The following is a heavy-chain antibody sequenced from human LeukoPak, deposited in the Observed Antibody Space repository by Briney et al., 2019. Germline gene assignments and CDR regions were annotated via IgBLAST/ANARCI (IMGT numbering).Heavy chain of an antibody. Sequence: GGSLRLSCTASGFTFGDYAMSWFRQAPGKGLEWVAVISYDGSNKYYADSVKGRFTISRDNSKNTLYLQMNSLRAEDTAVYYCARSSSAEAYYFDYWGQGTLVTVSS. V-gene: IGHV3-30-3*01. J-gene: IGHJ4*02. CDR1: GFTFGDYA. D-gene: IGHD6-6*01. CDR3: ARSSSAEAYYFDY. CDR2: ISYDGSNK.